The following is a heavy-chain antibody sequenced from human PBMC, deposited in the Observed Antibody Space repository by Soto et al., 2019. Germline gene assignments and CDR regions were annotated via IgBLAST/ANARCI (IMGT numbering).Heavy chain of an antibody. CDR2: INQDGSDK. J-gene: IGHJ4*02. D-gene: IGHD6-13*01. Sequence: EVQLVESGGGLVQPGGSLRLSCAASGFTFSNYWMNWVRQAPGKGLEWVANINQDGSDKYYVDSVKGRFTISRDNAQDSPYLQMNSLRTEDTAVYYCARGTMAAPGIDYSGQGTLGTVSP. CDR1: GFTFSNYW. V-gene: IGHV3-7*05. CDR3: ARGTMAAPGIDY.